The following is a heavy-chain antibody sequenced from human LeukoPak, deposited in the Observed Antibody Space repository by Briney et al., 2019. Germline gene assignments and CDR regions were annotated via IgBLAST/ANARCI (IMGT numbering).Heavy chain of an antibody. CDR2: IYYSGST. V-gene: IGHV4-39*01. D-gene: IGHD3-3*01. CDR3: ARRDGRFTFDY. CDR1: GGSISSGSYY. J-gene: IGHJ4*02. Sequence: SETLSLTCTVSGGSISSGSYYWSWIRQPAGKGLEWIGRIYYSGSTYYNPSLKSRVTISVDTSKNQFSLKLSSVTAADTAVYYCARRDGRFTFDYWGQGTLVTVSS.